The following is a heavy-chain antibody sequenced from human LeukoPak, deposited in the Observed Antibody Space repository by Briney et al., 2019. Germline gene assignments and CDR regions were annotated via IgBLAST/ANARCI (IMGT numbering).Heavy chain of an antibody. Sequence: SSETLSLTCTVSGGSISSYYWSWIRQPSGKGLEWIGYIYYSGSTNYNPSLKSRVTISVDTSKNQFSLKLSSVAAADTAVYYCARGQGTVTTHWGQGTLVTVSS. CDR2: IYYSGST. V-gene: IGHV4-59*08. J-gene: IGHJ4*02. D-gene: IGHD4-17*01. CDR1: GGSISSYY. CDR3: ARGQGTVTTH.